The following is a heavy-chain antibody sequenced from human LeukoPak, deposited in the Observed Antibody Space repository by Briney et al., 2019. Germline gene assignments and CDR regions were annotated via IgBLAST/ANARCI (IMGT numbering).Heavy chain of an antibody. CDR1: GFTFSSYG. V-gene: IGHV3-30*02. J-gene: IGHJ4*02. CDR2: IRYDGSNK. CDR3: AKDRPLSRYCSSTSCYPFDY. Sequence: QPGGSLRLSCAASGFTFSSYGMHWVRQAPGKGLEWVAFIRYDGSNKYYADSVKGRFTISRDNSKNTLYLQMNSLRAEDTAVYYCAKDRPLSRYCSSTSCYPFDYWGQGTLVTVSS. D-gene: IGHD2-2*01.